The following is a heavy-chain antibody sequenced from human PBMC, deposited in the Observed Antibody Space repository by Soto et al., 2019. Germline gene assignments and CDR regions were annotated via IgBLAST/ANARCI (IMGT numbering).Heavy chain of an antibody. CDR3: AREVRGGFTGIFDQ. CDR2: IYTDETT. CDR1: GASISDYFY. Sequence: QVQLQGSGPGQVKPSETLALTYTVSGASISDYFYWRWIRQPAGKGLEWIGRIYTDETTKYNPSLKSRVTLSLDKSKKQFSLRLSSVTAADTAVYYFAREVRGGFTGIFDQWGRGPRVTVSS. J-gene: IGHJ4*02. V-gene: IGHV4-4*07. D-gene: IGHD2-15*01.